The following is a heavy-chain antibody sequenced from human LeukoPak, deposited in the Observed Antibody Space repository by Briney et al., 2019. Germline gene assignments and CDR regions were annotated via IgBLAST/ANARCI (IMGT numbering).Heavy chain of an antibody. D-gene: IGHD1-26*01. V-gene: IGHV3-30*02. CDR2: IRSDGSNK. Sequence: GGSLRLSCAASGFTFSNFGMHWVRQAPGKGLEWVAFIRSDGSNKYYRDSVKGRFTISRDNSKNTLYLQLDYLRTEDTAVYYCAKEPKEWELPDYWGQGTLVTVSS. CDR3: AKEPKEWELPDY. J-gene: IGHJ4*02. CDR1: GFTFSNFG.